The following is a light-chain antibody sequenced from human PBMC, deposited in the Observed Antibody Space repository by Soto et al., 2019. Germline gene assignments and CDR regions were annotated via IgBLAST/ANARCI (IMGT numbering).Light chain of an antibody. CDR3: QQYGSSPTGT. CDR1: QSISSNY. J-gene: IGKJ1*01. Sequence: EIVLTQSPGTLSLSPGERATLSCRASQSISSNYLAWYQQKPGQAPRLLIYGASSRATGIPDRFSGSGSGTDFALTISRLEPEDFAVYYCQQYGSSPTGTFGQGTRWISN. CDR2: GAS. V-gene: IGKV3-20*01.